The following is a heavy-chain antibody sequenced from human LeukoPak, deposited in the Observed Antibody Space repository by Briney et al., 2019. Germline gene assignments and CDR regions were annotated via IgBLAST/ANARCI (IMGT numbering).Heavy chain of an antibody. D-gene: IGHD3-10*01. Sequence: SQTLSLTCAISGDSVSSDNVAWNWIRQSPSRGLEWLGRTYYRFKWYNQYAPSMKGRVTVNPDTAKNQFSLEVKSVTPEDTAVYYCTREASGLPGNFDHWGQGTLVIVSS. J-gene: IGHJ4*02. CDR1: GDSVSSDNVA. V-gene: IGHV6-1*01. CDR3: TREASGLPGNFDH. CDR2: TYYRFKWYN.